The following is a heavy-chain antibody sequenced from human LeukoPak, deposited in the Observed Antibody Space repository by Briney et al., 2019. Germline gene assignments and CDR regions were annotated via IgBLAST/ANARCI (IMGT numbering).Heavy chain of an antibody. D-gene: IGHD3-22*01. CDR3: ARVETYDSSGYYCKRFDY. Sequence: ASVKVSRKASGGTFSSYAISWVRQAPGQGLEWMGWISAYNGNTNYAQKLQGRVTMTTDTSTSTAYMELRSLRSDDTAVYYCARVETYDSSGYYCKRFDYWSQGTLVTVSS. J-gene: IGHJ4*02. CDR1: GGTFSSYA. V-gene: IGHV1-18*01. CDR2: ISAYNGNT.